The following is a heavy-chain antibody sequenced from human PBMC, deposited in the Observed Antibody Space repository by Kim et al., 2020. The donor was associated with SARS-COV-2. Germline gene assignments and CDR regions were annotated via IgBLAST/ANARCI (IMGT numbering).Heavy chain of an antibody. V-gene: IGHV3-21*01. Sequence: GGSLRLSCAASGFTFSSYSMNWVRQAPGKGLEWVSSISSSSTYIYYADSLKGRFTISRDNAKNSLYLQMNSLRAEDTAVYYCASDLGTFGGNSYFDYWGHGTLVTVSS. J-gene: IGHJ4*01. CDR2: ISSSSTYI. D-gene: IGHD2-21*02. CDR1: GFTFSSYS. CDR3: ASDLGTFGGNSYFDY.